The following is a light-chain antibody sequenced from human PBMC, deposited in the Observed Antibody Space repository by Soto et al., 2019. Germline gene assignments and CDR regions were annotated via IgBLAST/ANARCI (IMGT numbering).Light chain of an antibody. Sequence: DIVMTQSPDSLAVSLGERATINCKSSQSVLYSSNNKNYLAWYQQKPGQPPKLLIYWASNRESGVPDRFSGSGSGTDFTLTISSLQAEDVAVYYCQQYSSAPTFGQGTKLEIK. CDR2: WAS. CDR3: QQYSSAPT. J-gene: IGKJ2*01. CDR1: QSVLYSSNNKNY. V-gene: IGKV4-1*01.